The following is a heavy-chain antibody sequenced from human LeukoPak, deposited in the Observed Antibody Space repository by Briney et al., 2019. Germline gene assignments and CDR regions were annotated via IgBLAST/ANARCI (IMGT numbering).Heavy chain of an antibody. D-gene: IGHD3-9*01. Sequence: GESLKISCQGSGYTFPIYWIGWVRQTPGKGLEWMGIIYPSDSHTIYSPSFQGQVTISADKSISTAYLQWSSLKASDTAMYYCARAPFDWTHFDYWGQGTLVTVSS. CDR3: ARAPFDWTHFDY. J-gene: IGHJ4*02. CDR1: GYTFPIYW. CDR2: IYPSDSHT. V-gene: IGHV5-51*01.